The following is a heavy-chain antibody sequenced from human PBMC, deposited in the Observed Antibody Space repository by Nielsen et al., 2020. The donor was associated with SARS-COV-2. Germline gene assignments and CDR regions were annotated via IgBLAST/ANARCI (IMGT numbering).Heavy chain of an antibody. CDR2: FDPEDGET. CDR1: GYTLTELS. J-gene: IGHJ6*02. CDR3: ARANAAAYGMDV. V-gene: IGHV1-24*01. D-gene: IGHD6-25*01. Sequence: ASVKVSCKVSGYTLTELSMHWVRQAPGKGLEWMGGFDPEDGETIYAQKFQGRVTMTEDTSTDTAYMELSSLRSEDTAVYYCARANAAAYGMDVWGQGTTVTVSS.